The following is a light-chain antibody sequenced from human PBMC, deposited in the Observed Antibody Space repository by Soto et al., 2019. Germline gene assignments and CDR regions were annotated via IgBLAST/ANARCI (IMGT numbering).Light chain of an antibody. Sequence: EIVLTQSPVTLSLPPGEIATLSCSASQSVSSSYLAWYQQKPGQAPRLLIYGASSRATGIPDRFSGSGSGTDFTLTISRLEPEDFAVYYCQQYGSSPLKFGQGTKVDIK. CDR2: GAS. J-gene: IGKJ1*01. CDR1: QSVSSSY. V-gene: IGKV3-20*01. CDR3: QQYGSSPLK.